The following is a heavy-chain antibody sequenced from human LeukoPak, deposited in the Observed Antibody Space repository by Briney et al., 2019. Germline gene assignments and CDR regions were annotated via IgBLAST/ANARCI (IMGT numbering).Heavy chain of an antibody. CDR2: ISWNSNSI. J-gene: IGHJ4*02. Sequence: PGGSLRLSCAASGFSFDEYGMHWVRQAPGKGLEWVSGISWNSNSIGYVDSVKGRFTISRDNAKKSLYLQMNSLRAEDTAVYYCARAPYCIGGSCRFDYWGQGTLVTVSS. CDR3: ARAPYCIGGSCRFDY. D-gene: IGHD2-15*01. V-gene: IGHV3-9*01. CDR1: GFSFDEYG.